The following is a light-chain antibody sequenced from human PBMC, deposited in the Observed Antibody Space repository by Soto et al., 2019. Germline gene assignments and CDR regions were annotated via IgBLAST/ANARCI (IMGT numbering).Light chain of an antibody. CDR3: SSYTSSSTLSTYV. CDR1: SSDVGGYNY. J-gene: IGLJ1*01. V-gene: IGLV2-14*03. CDR2: DVS. Sequence: QSALTQPASVSGSPGQSITIPCTGTSSDVGGYNYVSWYQHHPGKAPKLMIYDVSNRPSGVSNRFSGSKSGNTASLIISGLQAEDEADYYCSSYTSSSTLSTYVFGTGTKLTVL.